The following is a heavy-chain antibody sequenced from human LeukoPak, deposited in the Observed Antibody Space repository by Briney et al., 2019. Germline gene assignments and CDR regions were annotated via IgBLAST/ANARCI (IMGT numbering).Heavy chain of an antibody. D-gene: IGHD3-10*01. CDR1: GYTFTSYG. CDR2: IGAYNGNT. V-gene: IGHV1-18*01. J-gene: IGHJ6*02. Sequence: SVKVSCKASGYTFTSYGISWVRQAPGQGLEWMGWIGAYNGNTNYAQKLQGRVTMTTDTSTSTAYMELRSLRSDDTAVYYCARSQKINYYGSGSYYDYGMDVWGQGTTVTVSS. CDR3: ARSQKINYYGSGSYYDYGMDV.